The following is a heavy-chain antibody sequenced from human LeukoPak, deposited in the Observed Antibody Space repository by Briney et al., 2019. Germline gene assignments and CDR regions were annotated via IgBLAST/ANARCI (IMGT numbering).Heavy chain of an antibody. CDR1: GFTFSSYA. CDR2: ISYDGSNK. Sequence: GRSLRLSCAASGFTFSSYAMHWVRQAPGKGLEWVAVISYDGSNKYYADSVKGRFTISRDNAKNTLYLQMNSLTAEDTAVYYCASRPRGTYFFDHWGQGTLVTVSS. V-gene: IGHV3-30-3*01. CDR3: ASRPRGTYFFDH. J-gene: IGHJ4*02. D-gene: IGHD3-16*01.